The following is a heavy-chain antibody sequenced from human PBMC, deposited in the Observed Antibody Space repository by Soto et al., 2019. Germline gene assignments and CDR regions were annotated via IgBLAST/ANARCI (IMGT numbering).Heavy chain of an antibody. CDR2: INHSGST. D-gene: IGHD2-21*01. Sequence: SETLSLTCAVYGWSFSGHFWNWIRQPPGKGLEWIGEINHSGSTNFNPSLKSRVTISVDTSKNQFSLKVNSLTAADTAVYYCARGISLIVEVQRDAPDKYYFDSWGQGTVVTVSS. V-gene: IGHV4-34*01. CDR1: GWSFSGHF. J-gene: IGHJ4*02. CDR3: ARGISLIVEVQRDAPDKYYFDS.